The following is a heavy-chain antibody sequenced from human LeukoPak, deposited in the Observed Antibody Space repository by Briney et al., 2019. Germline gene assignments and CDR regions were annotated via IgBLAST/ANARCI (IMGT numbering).Heavy chain of an antibody. J-gene: IGHJ4*02. V-gene: IGHV1-46*01. Sequence: ASVKVSCKASGYTFTSYYMHWVRQAPGQGLEWMGIINPSGGSTSYAQKFQGRVTMTRDTSMSTVYMELSSLRSEDTAVYYCARDWPTIGRGWNYFDYWGQGTLLTVSS. D-gene: IGHD5-24*01. CDR2: INPSGGST. CDR3: ARDWPTIGRGWNYFDY. CDR1: GYTFTSYY.